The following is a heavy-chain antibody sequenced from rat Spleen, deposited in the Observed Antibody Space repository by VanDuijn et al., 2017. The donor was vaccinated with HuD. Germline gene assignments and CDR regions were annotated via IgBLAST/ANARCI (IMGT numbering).Heavy chain of an antibody. V-gene: IGHV5-25*01. CDR2: ISTGGRNT. CDR1: GFSFSDCY. Sequence: EVQLVESDGGLVQPGRSLKLSCATSGFSFSDCYMAWVRQAPMKGLEWIASISTGGRNTYYPDSVKGRFTISRDNTKSTLYLQMDSLRSDDTATYFCARLGGLRNWFAYWGQGTLVTVSS. J-gene: IGHJ3*01. D-gene: IGHD1-6*01. CDR3: ARLGGLRNWFAY.